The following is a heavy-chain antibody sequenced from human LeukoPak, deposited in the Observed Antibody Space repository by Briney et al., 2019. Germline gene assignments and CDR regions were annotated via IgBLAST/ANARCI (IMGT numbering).Heavy chain of an antibody. CDR1: GFALTTYN. CDR2: VTAFNENT. CDR3: ARNTYGYKFSMDV. J-gene: IGHJ6*03. V-gene: IGHV1-18*03. Sequence: GASVTVSCKASGFALTTYNIVWLRQAPGQGLEWVGWVTAFNENTHYSRKVQGRVTMTRDTSTSTAFMELRSLRFDDMAVYYCARNTYGYKFSMDVWGKGTTVTVSS. D-gene: IGHD5-24*01.